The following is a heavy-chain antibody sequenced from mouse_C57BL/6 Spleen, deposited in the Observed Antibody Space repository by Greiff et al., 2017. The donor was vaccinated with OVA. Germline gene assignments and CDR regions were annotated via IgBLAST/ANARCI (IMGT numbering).Heavy chain of an antibody. CDR3: TRGGPYYYGSYDY. CDR2: IDPETGGT. D-gene: IGHD1-1*01. Sequence: QLKQSGAELVRPGASVTLSCKASGYTFTDYEMHWVKQTPVHGLEWIGAIDPETGGTAYNQKFKGKAILTADKSSSTAYMELRSLTSEDSAVYYCTRGGPYYYGSYDYWGQGTTLTVSS. CDR1: GYTFTDYE. J-gene: IGHJ2*01. V-gene: IGHV1-15*01.